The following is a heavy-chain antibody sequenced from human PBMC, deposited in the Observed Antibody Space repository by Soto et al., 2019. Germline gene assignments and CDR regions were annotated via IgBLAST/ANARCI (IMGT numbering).Heavy chain of an antibody. D-gene: IGHD5-18*01. Sequence: SETLSLTCTVSGDSISNGDYYWNWIRQPPGKGLEWIGYIYHSGTTFYNPSLKSRVSISIDTSRNQFSLKLSSVTAADTAFYYCARETEYSGVYLLTFWGQGSPVPVSP. CDR2: IYHSGTT. V-gene: IGHV4-30-4*01. CDR3: ARETEYSGVYLLTF. CDR1: GDSISNGDYY. J-gene: IGHJ1*01.